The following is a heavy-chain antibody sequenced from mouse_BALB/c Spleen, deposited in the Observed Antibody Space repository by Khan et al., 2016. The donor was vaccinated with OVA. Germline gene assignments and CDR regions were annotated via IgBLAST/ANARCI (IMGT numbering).Heavy chain of an antibody. V-gene: IGHV1-4*01. D-gene: IGHD2-3*01. J-gene: IGHJ3*01. CDR2: INPSNGYT. CDR1: GYTFNSYT. CDR3: VRDGAYDQNVGWFDD. Sequence: QVQLQQSGAELVRPGASVKMSCKASGYTFNSYTIHWIKLRPGQGLEWIGYINPSNGYTNYNQKFKDKATLTADKSSTTAYMQLSSLTSDDSAVXNCVRDGAYDQNVGWFDDWGQGTLVTVSA.